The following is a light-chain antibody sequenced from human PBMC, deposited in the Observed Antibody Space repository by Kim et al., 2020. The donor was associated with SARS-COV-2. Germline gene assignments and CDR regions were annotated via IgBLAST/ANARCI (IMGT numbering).Light chain of an antibody. CDR1: QSVSSSY. CDR3: QQYGSSPYT. V-gene: IGKV3-20*01. CDR2: AAS. J-gene: IGKJ2*01. Sequence: EIVLTQSPGTLSLSPGETTTLSCRASQSVSSSYLAWYQQKPGQAPSLLIHAASTRATGIPDRFSGSGSGTDFTLTISSLEPEDFAVYYCQQYGSSPYTFGQGTKLEIK.